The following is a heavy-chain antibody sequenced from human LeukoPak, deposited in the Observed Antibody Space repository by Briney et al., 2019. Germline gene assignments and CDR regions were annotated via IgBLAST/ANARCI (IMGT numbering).Heavy chain of an antibody. D-gene: IGHD1-26*01. J-gene: IGHJ6*03. V-gene: IGHV1-18*01. CDR3: ARGGSYYYYYYYMDV. CDR2: ISAYNGNT. CDR1: GYTFTSYG. Sequence: ASVKASCKASGYTFTSYGISWVRQAPGQGLEWMGWISAYNGNTNYAQKLQGRVTMTTDTSTSTAYMELRSLRSDDTAVYYCARGGSYYYYYYYMDVWGKGTTVTVSS.